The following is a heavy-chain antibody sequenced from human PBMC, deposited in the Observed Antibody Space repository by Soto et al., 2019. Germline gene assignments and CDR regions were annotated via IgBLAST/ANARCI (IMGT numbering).Heavy chain of an antibody. CDR3: ARHPNHYYDSSGYYSH. V-gene: IGHV5-10-1*01. D-gene: IGHD3-22*01. J-gene: IGHJ4*02. Sequence: RGESLKISCKGSGYSFTSYWISWVRQMPGKGLEWMGRIDPSDSYTNYSPSFQGHVTISADKSISTAYLQWSSLKASDTAMYYCARHPNHYYDSSGYYSHWGQGTLVTVSS. CDR1: GYSFTSYW. CDR2: IDPSDSYT.